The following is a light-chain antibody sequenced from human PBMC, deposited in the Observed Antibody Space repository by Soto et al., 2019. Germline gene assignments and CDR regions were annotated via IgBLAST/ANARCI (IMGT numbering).Light chain of an antibody. V-gene: IGKV3-20*01. J-gene: IGKJ1*01. CDR1: QRVAGNY. Sequence: EIVLTQSPGTLSLSPGERATLSCRASQRVAGNYLAWYRQKPGQAPSLLISGSSTRATGLPDRFSGSGSGNKLPLPIRRLEPEDFAVYYCQQYGSSPPWTFGQGTKVEI. CDR3: QQYGSSPPWT. CDR2: GSS.